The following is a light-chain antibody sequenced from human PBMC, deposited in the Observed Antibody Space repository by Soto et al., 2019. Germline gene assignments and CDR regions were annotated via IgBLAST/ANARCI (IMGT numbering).Light chain of an antibody. CDR3: CSYSGSSTLV. Sequence: QSVLTQPASVSGSPGQSITISCAGTSSNIGSYNLVSWYQQHPGKAPKLLIFEGTLRPSGVSNRFSGSKSGSTASLTISGLETEDEGYYYCCSYSGSSTLVFGGGTKLTVL. CDR1: SSNIGSYNL. J-gene: IGLJ3*02. CDR2: EGT. V-gene: IGLV2-23*01.